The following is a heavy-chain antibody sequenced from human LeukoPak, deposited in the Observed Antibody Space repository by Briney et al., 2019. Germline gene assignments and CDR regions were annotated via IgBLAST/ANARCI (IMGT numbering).Heavy chain of an antibody. Sequence: GRSLRLSCAASGFTFSSYAMHWVRQAPGKGLEWVAVISYDGSNKYYADSVKGRFTISRDNSKNTLYLQMNSLRAEDTAVYYCARGVYDFWSGSWGMDVWGQGTTVTVSS. J-gene: IGHJ6*02. CDR2: ISYDGSNK. CDR1: GFTFSSYA. CDR3: ARGVYDFWSGSWGMDV. V-gene: IGHV3-30-3*01. D-gene: IGHD3-3*01.